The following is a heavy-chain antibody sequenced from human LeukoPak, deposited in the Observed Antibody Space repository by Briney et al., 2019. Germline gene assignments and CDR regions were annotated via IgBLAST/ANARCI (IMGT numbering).Heavy chain of an antibody. CDR1: GFTFSSYA. Sequence: GGSLRLSCAASGFTFSSYAMSWVRQAPGKGLEWVSAISGSGGSTYYADSVKGRFTISRDNSKNTLYLQMNSLRAGDTAVYYCARGGTGYYKGLTTDWGQGTLVTVSS. CDR3: ARGGTGYYKGLTTD. D-gene: IGHD3-9*01. CDR2: ISGSGGST. J-gene: IGHJ4*02. V-gene: IGHV3-23*01.